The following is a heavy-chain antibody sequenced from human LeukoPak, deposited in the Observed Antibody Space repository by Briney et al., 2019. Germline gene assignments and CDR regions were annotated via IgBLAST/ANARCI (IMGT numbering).Heavy chain of an antibody. CDR2: INHSGST. V-gene: IGHV4-30-2*01. D-gene: IGHD6-13*01. J-gene: IGHJ4*02. CDR1: GGSISSGGYS. Sequence: SQTLSLTCAVSGGSISSGGYSWSWIRQPPGKGLEWIGEINHSGSTNYNPSLKSRVTISVDTSKNQFSLKLSSVTAADTAVYYCARGGYSSSWYHVYWGQGTLVTVSS. CDR3: ARGGYSSSWYHVY.